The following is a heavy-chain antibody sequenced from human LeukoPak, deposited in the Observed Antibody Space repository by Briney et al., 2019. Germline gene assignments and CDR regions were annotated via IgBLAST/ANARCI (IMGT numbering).Heavy chain of an antibody. Sequence: ASVNDCFQSSGETFLRYVISWVRQAPGQGGEWVGWISTGNGNTNYGQKSQGRVTMTTDTYTGTAYMELRSLRSDDTAMYYCARANNWNYALGFWGQGTLVTVSS. D-gene: IGHD1-7*01. J-gene: IGHJ4*02. CDR3: ARANNWNYALGF. CDR2: ISTGNGNT. CDR1: GETFLRYV. V-gene: IGHV1-18*01.